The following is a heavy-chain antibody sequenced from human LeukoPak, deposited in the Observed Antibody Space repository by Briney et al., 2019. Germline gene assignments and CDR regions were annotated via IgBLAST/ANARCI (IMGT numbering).Heavy chain of an antibody. CDR1: GYTFTGYY. CDR2: INPNSGGT. CDR3: ASSLPSPYTRGYSGYDSSFDY. D-gene: IGHD5-12*01. V-gene: IGHV1-2*02. J-gene: IGHJ4*02. Sequence: ASVKVSCKASGYTFTGYYMHWVRQAPGQGLEWMGWINPNSGGTNYAQKFQGRVTMTRNTSISTAYMELSSLRSEDTAVYYCASSLPSPYTRGYSGYDSSFDYWGQGTLVTVSS.